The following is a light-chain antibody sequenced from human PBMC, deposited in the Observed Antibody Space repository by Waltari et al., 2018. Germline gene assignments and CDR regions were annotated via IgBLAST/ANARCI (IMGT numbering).Light chain of an antibody. Sequence: QSLLTQPPSASGTPGQRVTISCSGSNSNIGSNTVTWYQQLPGMAPKLLIYRNDQRPSGVPDRFSDSKSGTSASLAISGLQSDDESIFYCAAWDDRLNAVVFGGGTELTVL. CDR1: NSNIGSNT. CDR2: RND. J-gene: IGLJ2*01. CDR3: AAWDDRLNAVV. V-gene: IGLV1-44*01.